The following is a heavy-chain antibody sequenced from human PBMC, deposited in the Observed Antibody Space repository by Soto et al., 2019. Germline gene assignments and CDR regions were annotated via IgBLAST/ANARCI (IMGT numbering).Heavy chain of an antibody. D-gene: IGHD3-22*01. J-gene: IGHJ3*02. Sequence: QVQLQESGPGLVKPSQTLSLTCTVSGGSISSGDYYWSCIRHHPGKGLEWIGYIYSSGSTYYNPSHSSRVTISANTSKNQFSLRLSSVTAADTAVYYCVRDYDYDTRRKDAFDIWGQGTMVTVSS. CDR2: IYSSGST. V-gene: IGHV4-31*03. CDR1: GGSISSGDYY. CDR3: VRDYDYDTRRKDAFDI.